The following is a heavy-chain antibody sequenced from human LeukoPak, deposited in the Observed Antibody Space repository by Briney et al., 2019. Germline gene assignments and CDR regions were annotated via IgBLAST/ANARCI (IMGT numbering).Heavy chain of an antibody. D-gene: IGHD3/OR15-3a*01. CDR2: INPHTGDT. J-gene: IGHJ4*02. Sequence: GASVKVSCKASGYTFVTYGISWVRQAPGQGLEWMGWINPHTGDTKNAQKFHDRVTMTADPFTDTAYMELRSLRSDDTAVYYCARDDFDFDSWGQGTLATVS. CDR3: ARDDFDFDS. V-gene: IGHV1-18*01. CDR1: GYTFVTYG.